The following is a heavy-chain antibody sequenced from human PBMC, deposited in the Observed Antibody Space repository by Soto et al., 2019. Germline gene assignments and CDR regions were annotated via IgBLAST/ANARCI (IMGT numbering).Heavy chain of an antibody. CDR1: GFTFSSYA. Sequence: LRLSCAASGFTFSSYAMHWVRQAPGKGLEWVAVISYDGSNKYYADSVKGRFTISRDNSKNTLYLQMNSLRAEDTAVYYCARAHYDSSAKGAFDIWGQGTMVTVSS. CDR2: ISYDGSNK. D-gene: IGHD3-22*01. V-gene: IGHV3-30-3*01. CDR3: ARAHYDSSAKGAFDI. J-gene: IGHJ3*02.